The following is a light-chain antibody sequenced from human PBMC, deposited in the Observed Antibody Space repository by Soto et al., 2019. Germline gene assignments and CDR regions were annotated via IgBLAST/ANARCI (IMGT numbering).Light chain of an antibody. CDR3: QQSYTTPYT. Sequence: DIQMTQSPSSLSVSLGDRVTITCRASQNIDSYLNWYQQKPGKAPKLLIYAASSLQSGVPSGFSGSGSGTYFTLTISSLQPEDFATYYCQQSYTTPYTFGQGTKLEIK. V-gene: IGKV1-39*01. CDR1: QNIDSY. J-gene: IGKJ2*01. CDR2: AAS.